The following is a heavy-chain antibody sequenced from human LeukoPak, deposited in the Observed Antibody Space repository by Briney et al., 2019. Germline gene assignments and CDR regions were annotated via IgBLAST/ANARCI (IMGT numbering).Heavy chain of an antibody. CDR2: IYYSGST. Sequence: SETLSLTCTVSGGSISSYYWSWIRQPPGKGLEWIGYIYYSGSTNYNPSLKSRRVTISVDTSKNQFSLKLSSVTAADTAVYYCARDAPYYYDSSGYPHAFDIWGQGTMVTVSS. CDR3: ARDAPYYYDSSGYPHAFDI. V-gene: IGHV4-59*12. D-gene: IGHD3-22*01. J-gene: IGHJ3*02. CDR1: GGSISSYY.